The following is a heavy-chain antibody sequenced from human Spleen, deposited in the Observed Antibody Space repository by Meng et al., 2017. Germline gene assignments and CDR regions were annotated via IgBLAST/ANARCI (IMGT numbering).Heavy chain of an antibody. CDR2: ISGSGHDI. CDR1: GFVFSDFY. D-gene: IGHD3-22*01. CDR3: AGGYYYGDY. V-gene: IGHV3-11*06. Sequence: VHLVESGGGLVQPGGSLRLSCAASGFVFSDFYMSWVRQAPGKGLEWVSYISGSGHDINYADSVKGRFTISRDDSRNTLYLQMNSLRAEDTAVYYCAGGYYYGDYWGQGTLVTVSS. J-gene: IGHJ4*02.